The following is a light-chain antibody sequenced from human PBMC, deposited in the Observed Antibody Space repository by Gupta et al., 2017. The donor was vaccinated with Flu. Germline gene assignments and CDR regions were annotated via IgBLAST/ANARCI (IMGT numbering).Light chain of an antibody. V-gene: IGLV6-57*01. CDR1: SGSIASNY. J-gene: IGLJ3*02. CDR3: RYYARRQRV. CDR2: YEN. Sequence: NFMLTQPHSVSEPPAKTVTISCTRSSGSIASNYVQWYPHRPGTPHTTVIDYENQRPSGVPERLSGSIYSYSTSVSIEISGLKAEDESDYSSRYYARRQRVVGGGTKLTVL.